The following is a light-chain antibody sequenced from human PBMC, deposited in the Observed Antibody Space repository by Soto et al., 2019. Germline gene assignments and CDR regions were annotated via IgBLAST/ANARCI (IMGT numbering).Light chain of an antibody. CDR3: SSYTRTSILSV. CDR2: EVS. Sequence: QSVLTQPASVSGSPGQSITISCTRTSSDVGSYNFVSWYQQHPGKVPKVMIYEVSKRPSGVSDRFSGSKSGNTASLTISGLQAEDEADYYCSSYTRTSILSVFGTGTKVTVL. CDR1: SSDVGSYNF. J-gene: IGLJ1*01. V-gene: IGLV2-14*02.